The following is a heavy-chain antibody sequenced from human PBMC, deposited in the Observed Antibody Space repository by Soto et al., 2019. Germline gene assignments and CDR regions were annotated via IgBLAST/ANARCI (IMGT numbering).Heavy chain of an antibody. CDR2: IYYTGST. CDR3: ARVKTNPRDYYGMDV. Sequence: ETLSLTCTVSGGSISSYYWSWIRQPPGKRLEWIGYIYYTGSTNYNPSLKSRVTISIDTSKNQFSLKLSSVTAADTAVYYCARVKTNPRDYYGMDVWGQGTTVTVSS. CDR1: GGSISSYY. V-gene: IGHV4-59*01. J-gene: IGHJ6*02. D-gene: IGHD2-8*01.